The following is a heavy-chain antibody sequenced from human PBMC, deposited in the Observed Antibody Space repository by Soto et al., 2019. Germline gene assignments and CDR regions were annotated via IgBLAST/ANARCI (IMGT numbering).Heavy chain of an antibody. CDR2: IYYDDGST. Sequence: EVQLVETGGGVIQPGGSLRLSCAVSGFTVSTNYMSWVRQAPGKGLEWVSVIYYDDGSTYYADSVKGRFSISRDSSRNTLYLQMNSLRAEDTAVYYCASGQQVILRSDYGLDVWGQGTRVTVSS. V-gene: IGHV3-53*02. CDR1: GFTVSTNY. D-gene: IGHD6-13*01. CDR3: ASGQQVILRSDYGLDV. J-gene: IGHJ6*02.